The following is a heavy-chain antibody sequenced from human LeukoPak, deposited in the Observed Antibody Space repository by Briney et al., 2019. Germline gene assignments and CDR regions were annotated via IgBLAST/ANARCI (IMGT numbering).Heavy chain of an antibody. J-gene: IGHJ4*02. Sequence: GGSLRLSCAASGFTFSSYAMSWVRQAPGKGLEWVSAISGSGGSTHYADSVKGRFTISRDTSKNTLYLQMNSLRAEDSAVYYCAKGLYHYYGSGSYTLDYWGQGTQVTVSS. D-gene: IGHD3-10*01. CDR2: ISGSGGST. V-gene: IGHV3-23*01. CDR3: AKGLYHYYGSGSYTLDY. CDR1: GFTFSSYA.